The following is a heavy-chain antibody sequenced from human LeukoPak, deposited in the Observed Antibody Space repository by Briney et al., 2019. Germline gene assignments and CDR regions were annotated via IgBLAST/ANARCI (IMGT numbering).Heavy chain of an antibody. CDR1: GASISSYY. J-gene: IGHJ4*02. CDR2: IYYSGST. V-gene: IGHV4-59*08. CDR3: ARHAHREMAAIHFDY. Sequence: SETLSLTCTVSGASISSYYWSWIRQPPGKGLEWIGYIYYSGSTNYNPSLKSRVTISVDTSKNQFSLKLSSVTAADTAVYYCARHAHREMAAIHFDYWGQGTLVTVSS. D-gene: IGHD5-24*01.